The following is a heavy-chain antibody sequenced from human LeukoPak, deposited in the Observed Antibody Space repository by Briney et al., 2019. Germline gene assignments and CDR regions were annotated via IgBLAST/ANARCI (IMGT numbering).Heavy chain of an antibody. D-gene: IGHD3-9*01. CDR2: ISGDGGST. Sequence: PGGSLRLSCAASGFTFSDYYMSWIRQAPGKGLEWVSLISGDGGSTYYADSVKGRFTISRDNSKNSLYLQMNSLRTEDTALYYCAKVGSDWLSPGDYWGQGTLVTVSS. V-gene: IGHV3-43*02. CDR3: AKVGSDWLSPGDY. CDR1: GFTFSDYY. J-gene: IGHJ4*02.